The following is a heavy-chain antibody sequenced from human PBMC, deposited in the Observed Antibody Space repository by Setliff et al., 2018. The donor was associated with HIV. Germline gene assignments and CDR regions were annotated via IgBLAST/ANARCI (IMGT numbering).Heavy chain of an antibody. CDR3: ARGGIAAADKRDINF. CDR2: INPSGGST. V-gene: IGHV1-46*01. D-gene: IGHD6-13*01. Sequence: ASAKVSCKASGYIFTSYYMHWVRQAPGQGLEWLGVINPSGGSTDYAQTFKDRVTMTKDTSTATVNMKLRSLTSDDTAVYYCARGGIAAADKRDINFWGQGTMVTVSS. J-gene: IGHJ3*01. CDR1: GYIFTSYY.